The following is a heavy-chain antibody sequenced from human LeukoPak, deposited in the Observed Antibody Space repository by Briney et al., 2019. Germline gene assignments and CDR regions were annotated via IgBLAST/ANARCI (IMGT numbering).Heavy chain of an antibody. D-gene: IGHD6-6*01. V-gene: IGHV3-23*01. Sequence: GGSLRLSCAVSGFTFSSYAMSWVRQAPGQGLKWFSAISGSGGSTYYADSVKGRFTISRDNSKNTMDLQMNSLRAEDTAVYYCAKGGSSKGGYFNYWGQGTLVTVSS. CDR3: AKGGSSKGGYFNY. J-gene: IGHJ4*02. CDR1: GFTFSSYA. CDR2: ISGSGGST.